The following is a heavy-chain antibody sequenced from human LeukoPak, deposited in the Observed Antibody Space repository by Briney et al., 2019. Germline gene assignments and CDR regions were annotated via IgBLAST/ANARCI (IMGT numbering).Heavy chain of an antibody. CDR3: ARVRSSYYFDY. D-gene: IGHD6-6*01. CDR1: GFTFSSCS. V-gene: IGHV3-48*02. Sequence: PGGSLRLSCAASGFTFSSCSMNWARQAPGKGLEWVSFITTSISTIYYADSVKGRFTISRDNAKNSLYLQMNSLREEDTAVYYCARVRSSYYFDYWGQGTLVTVSP. CDR2: ITTSISTI. J-gene: IGHJ4*02.